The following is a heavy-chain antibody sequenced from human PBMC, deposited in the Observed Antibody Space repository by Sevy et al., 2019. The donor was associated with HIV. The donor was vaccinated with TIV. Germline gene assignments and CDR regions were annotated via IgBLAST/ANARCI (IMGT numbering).Heavy chain of an antibody. CDR1: GGSFSGYY. Sequence: SETLSLTCAVYGGSFSGYYWSWIRQPPGRGLEWIGEINHSGSTNYNPSLKSRVTISVDTSKNQFSLKLSSVTAADTAVYYCARERIAAAGTAPTDNCFDPWGQGTLVTVSS. CDR3: ARERIAAAGTAPTDNCFDP. D-gene: IGHD6-13*01. V-gene: IGHV4-34*01. J-gene: IGHJ5*02. CDR2: INHSGST.